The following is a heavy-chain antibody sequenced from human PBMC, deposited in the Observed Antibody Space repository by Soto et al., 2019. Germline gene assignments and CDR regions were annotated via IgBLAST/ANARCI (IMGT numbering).Heavy chain of an antibody. CDR2: IYYSGST. CDR1: GGSISSGGYY. Sequence: PSETLSLTCTVSGGSISSGGYYWSWIRQHPGKGLEWIGYIYYSGSTYYNPSLKSRVTISVDTSKNQFSLKLSSVTAADTAVYYCARESNYYGSGSYYLNWFDPWGQGTLVTVSS. J-gene: IGHJ5*02. CDR3: ARESNYYGSGSYYLNWFDP. D-gene: IGHD3-10*01. V-gene: IGHV4-31*03.